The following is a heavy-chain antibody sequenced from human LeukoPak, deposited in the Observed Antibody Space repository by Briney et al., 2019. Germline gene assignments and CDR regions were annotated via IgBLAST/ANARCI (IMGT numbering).Heavy chain of an antibody. CDR3: ARRTRYCSSTSCYGAYAFDI. V-gene: IGHV3-48*03. Sequence: GSLRLSCAASGFTFSSYEMNWVRQAPGKGLEWVSYISSSGSTIYYADFVKGRFTISRDNAKNSLYLQMNSLRAEDTAVYYCARRTRYCSSTSCYGAYAFDIWGQGTMVTVSS. D-gene: IGHD2-2*01. J-gene: IGHJ3*02. CDR2: ISSSGSTI. CDR1: GFTFSSYE.